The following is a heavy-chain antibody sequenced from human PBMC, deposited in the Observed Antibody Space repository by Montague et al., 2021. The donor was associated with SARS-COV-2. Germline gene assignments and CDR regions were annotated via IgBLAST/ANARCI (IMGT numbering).Heavy chain of an antibody. CDR1: GGSISTYY. CDR3: AGTWSDYGDYDAFDL. J-gene: IGHJ3*01. Sequence: SETLSLTCTVSGGSISTYYWNWIRQPPGKGLGWIAYIYYSGSTNYIPSLKSRATISLDTSKNQFSLKLNSVTAADTAVYFCAGTWSDYGDYDAFDLWGQGTMVTVSA. D-gene: IGHD4-17*01. V-gene: IGHV4-59*13. CDR2: IYYSGST.